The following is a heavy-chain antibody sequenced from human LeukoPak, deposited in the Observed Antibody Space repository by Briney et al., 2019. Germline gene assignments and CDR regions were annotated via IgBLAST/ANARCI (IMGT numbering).Heavy chain of an antibody. Sequence: GGSLRLSCAASGFTFSTYGMHWVRQAPGKGLEWVAVIWYDGSNKYYADSAKGRFTISRDNSKNTLYLQMNSLRAEDTAVYYCARDSTAAAAHFDYWGQGTLVTVSS. CDR2: IWYDGSNK. CDR1: GFTFSTYG. CDR3: ARDSTAAAAHFDY. V-gene: IGHV3-33*01. J-gene: IGHJ4*02. D-gene: IGHD6-13*01.